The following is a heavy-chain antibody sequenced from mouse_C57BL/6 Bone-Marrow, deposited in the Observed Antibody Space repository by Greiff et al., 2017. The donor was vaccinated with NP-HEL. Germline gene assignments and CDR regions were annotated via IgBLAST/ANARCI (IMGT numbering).Heavy chain of an antibody. CDR1: GYSFTGYC. CDR3: ARTSNLAWFAY. Sequence: EVQVVESGPELVKPGASVKISCKASGYSFTGYCMNWVKQSPEKSLEWIGEINPSTGGTTYTQKFKAKATLTVDKSSSTAYMQLKSLTSEDSAVYYCARTSNLAWFAYWGQGTLVTVSA. V-gene: IGHV1-42*01. J-gene: IGHJ3*01. D-gene: IGHD2-5*01. CDR2: INPSTGGT.